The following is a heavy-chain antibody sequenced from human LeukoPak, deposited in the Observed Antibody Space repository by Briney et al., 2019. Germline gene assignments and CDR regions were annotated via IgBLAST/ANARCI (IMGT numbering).Heavy chain of an antibody. CDR1: GFTFSSYG. CDR3: AKGHSSSWSAEYFQH. Sequence: GGSLRLSCAASGFTFSSYGMHWVRQAPGKGLEWVAVIWYDGSNKYYADSVKGRFTISRDNSKNTLYLQMNSLRAEDTAVYYCAKGHSSSWSAEYFQHWGQGTLVTVSS. V-gene: IGHV3-30*02. J-gene: IGHJ1*01. D-gene: IGHD6-13*01. CDR2: IWYDGSNK.